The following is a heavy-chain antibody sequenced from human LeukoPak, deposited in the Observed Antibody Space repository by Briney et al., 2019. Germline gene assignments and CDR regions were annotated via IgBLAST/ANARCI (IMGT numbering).Heavy chain of an antibody. CDR1: GFTFSSYA. J-gene: IGHJ3*02. V-gene: IGHV3-23*01. CDR3: AKDGGYHTGALDI. CDR2: ISGSGGST. Sequence: PGGSLRLSCAASGFTFSSYAMSWVRQAPGKGLGWVSAISGSGGSTYYADSVKGRFTISRDNSKNTLYLQMNSLRAEDTAVYYCAKDGGYHTGALDIWGQGTMVTVSS. D-gene: IGHD3-22*01.